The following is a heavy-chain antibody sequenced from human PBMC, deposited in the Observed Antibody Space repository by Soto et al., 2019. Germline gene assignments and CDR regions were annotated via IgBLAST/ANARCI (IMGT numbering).Heavy chain of an antibody. CDR2: IIPIFGTA. CDR1: GGTFSSYA. Sequence: SVKVSCKASGGTFSSYAISWVRQAPGQGLEWMGGIIPIFGTANYAQKFQGRVTITADESTSTAYMELSSLRSEDTAVYYCARERYSYYDSSGYYSPYFDYWGQGTLVTVSS. J-gene: IGHJ4*02. D-gene: IGHD3-22*01. CDR3: ARERYSYYDSSGYYSPYFDY. V-gene: IGHV1-69*13.